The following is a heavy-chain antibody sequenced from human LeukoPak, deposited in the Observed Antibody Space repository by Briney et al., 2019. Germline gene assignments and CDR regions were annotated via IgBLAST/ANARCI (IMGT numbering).Heavy chain of an antibody. Sequence: ASVKVSCKASGYTFTSYYMHWVRQAPGQGLEWMGIINPSGVSTSYAQKFQGRVTMTRDMSTSTDYMELSSLRSQDTAVYYCARDNSVEDTAWWFDPWGQGTLVTVSS. V-gene: IGHV1-46*01. CDR3: ARDNSVEDTAWWFDP. CDR1: GYTFTSYY. D-gene: IGHD4-23*01. J-gene: IGHJ5*02. CDR2: INPSGVST.